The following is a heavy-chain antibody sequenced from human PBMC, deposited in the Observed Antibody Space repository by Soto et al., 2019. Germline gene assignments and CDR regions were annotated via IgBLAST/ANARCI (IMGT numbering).Heavy chain of an antibody. D-gene: IGHD3-10*01. J-gene: IGHJ4*02. Sequence: GVSLRLSCAASGFTVSSNYMSWVRQAPGKGLEWVSVIYSGGSTYYADSVKGRFTISRDNSKNTLYLQMNSLRAEDTAVYYCARTTYYYGSGTGDYWGQGTLVTVSS. CDR1: GFTVSSNY. V-gene: IGHV3-66*01. CDR2: IYSGGST. CDR3: ARTTYYYGSGTGDY.